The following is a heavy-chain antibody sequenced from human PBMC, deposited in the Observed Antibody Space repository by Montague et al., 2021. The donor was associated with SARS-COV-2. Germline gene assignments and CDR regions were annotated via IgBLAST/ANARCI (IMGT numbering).Heavy chain of an antibody. Sequence: SETLSLTCTVSSGSISSYYWSWIRQPPGKGLEWIGYIYYSWSTNYNSSLKSRVTISVDTSKNQFSLKLSSVTAADTAVYYCARGAGYSSSWYLSFDIWGQGTMVTVSS. CDR3: ARGAGYSSSWYLSFDI. CDR2: IYYSWST. J-gene: IGHJ3*02. V-gene: IGHV4-59*01. D-gene: IGHD6-13*01. CDR1: SGSISSYY.